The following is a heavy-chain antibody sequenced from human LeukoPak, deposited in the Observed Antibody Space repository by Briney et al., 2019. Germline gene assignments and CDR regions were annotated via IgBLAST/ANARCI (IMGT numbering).Heavy chain of an antibody. CDR1: GFTFSSYA. Sequence: GGSLRLSCVASGFTFSSYAMHWVRQTPGKGLEWVSSITSSSSYIYYADSVRGRFTVSRDNAKNSLYLQMNSLRAEGTAVYYCARDWSVDYYDSSGYPFDYWGQGTLVTVSS. CDR3: ARDWSVDYYDSSGYPFDY. CDR2: ITSSSSYI. D-gene: IGHD3-22*01. J-gene: IGHJ4*02. V-gene: IGHV3-21*01.